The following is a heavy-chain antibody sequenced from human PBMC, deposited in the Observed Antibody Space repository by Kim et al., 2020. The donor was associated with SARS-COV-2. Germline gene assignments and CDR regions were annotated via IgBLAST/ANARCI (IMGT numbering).Heavy chain of an antibody. CDR2: TIPIFGTA. J-gene: IGHJ5*02. D-gene: IGHD1-1*01. CDR3: ARDLKLERQHWFDP. CDR1: GGTFSSYA. Sequence: SVKVSCKASGGTFSSYAISWVRQAPGQGLEWMGGTIPIFGTANYAQKFQGRVTITADESTSTAYMELSSLRSEDTAVYYCARDLKLERQHWFDPWGQGTLVTVSS. V-gene: IGHV1-69*13.